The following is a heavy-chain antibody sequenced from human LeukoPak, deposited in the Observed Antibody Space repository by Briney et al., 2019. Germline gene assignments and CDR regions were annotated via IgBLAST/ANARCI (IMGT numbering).Heavy chain of an antibody. J-gene: IGHJ4*02. CDR1: GYSFTSHD. V-gene: IGHV1-8*01. CDR3: ASALKRGSAGTLIDH. CDR2: MNPNSGNT. D-gene: IGHD6-13*01. Sequence: GASVKVSCKASGYSFTSHDINWVRQATGQGLEWMGWMNPNSGNTGYAQKFRDRVTMTRNTSISTAYLELSSLGSEDTAMYYCASALKRGSAGTLIDHWGQGTLVTVSS.